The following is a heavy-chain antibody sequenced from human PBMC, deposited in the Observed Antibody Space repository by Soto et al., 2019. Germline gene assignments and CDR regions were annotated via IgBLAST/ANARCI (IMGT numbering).Heavy chain of an antibody. J-gene: IGHJ6*02. CDR1: GFTFSSYG. V-gene: IGHV3-30*18. D-gene: IGHD2-2*01. Sequence: GGSLRLSCAASGFTFSSYGMHWVRQAPGKGLEWVAVISYDGSNKYYADSVKGRFTISRDNSKNTLYLQMNGLRAEDTAVYYCAKNQPVRLKDYYYGMDVWGQGTTVTVSS. CDR2: ISYDGSNK. CDR3: AKNQPVRLKDYYYGMDV.